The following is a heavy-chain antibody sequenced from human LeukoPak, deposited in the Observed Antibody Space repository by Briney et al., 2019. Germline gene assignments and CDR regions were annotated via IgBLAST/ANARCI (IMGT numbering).Heavy chain of an antibody. CDR3: ARLTYYYDSSGYYYPRGNYFDY. CDR1: GGPFSGYY. V-gene: IGHV4-34*01. J-gene: IGHJ4*02. D-gene: IGHD3-22*01. Sequence: PSETLSLTCAVYGGPFSGYYWSWIRQPPGRGLEWIGEINHSGSTNYNPSLKSRVTISVDTSKNQFSLKLSSVTAADTAVYYCARLTYYYDSSGYYYPRGNYFDYWGQGTLVTVSS. CDR2: INHSGST.